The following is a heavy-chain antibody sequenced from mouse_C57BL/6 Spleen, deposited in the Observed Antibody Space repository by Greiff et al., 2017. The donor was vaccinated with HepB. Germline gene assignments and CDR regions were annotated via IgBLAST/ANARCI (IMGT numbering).Heavy chain of an antibody. J-gene: IGHJ3*01. CDR1: GFSLTSYA. CDR3: APHYDYDEEGFAY. V-gene: IGHV2-9-1*01. CDR2: IWTGGGT. D-gene: IGHD2-4*01. Sequence: VQLVESGPGLVAPSQSLSITCTVSGFSLTSYAISWVRQPPGKGLEWLGVIWTGGGTNYNSALKSRLSISKDDSKSQVFLKMNSLQTDDTARYYCAPHYDYDEEGFAYWGQGTLVTVSA.